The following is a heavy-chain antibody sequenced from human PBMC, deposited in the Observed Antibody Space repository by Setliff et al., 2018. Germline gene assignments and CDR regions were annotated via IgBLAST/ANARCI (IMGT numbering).Heavy chain of an antibody. CDR2: ISSYNDIT. J-gene: IGHJ3*01. Sequence: GASVKVSCKSSAYIFNSYGTSWVRQAPGQGLEWMGWISSYNDITNYAQRFQGRVTMTTDTSTSAAYMELRSLRSDDTAVYYCAISTLSICSGGTCPNALDVWGQGTMVTVSS. D-gene: IGHD2-15*01. CDR1: AYIFNSYG. CDR3: AISTLSICSGGTCPNALDV. V-gene: IGHV1-18*01.